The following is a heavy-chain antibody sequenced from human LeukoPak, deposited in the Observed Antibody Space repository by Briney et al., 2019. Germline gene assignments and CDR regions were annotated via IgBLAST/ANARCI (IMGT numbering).Heavy chain of an antibody. Sequence: PGGSLRLSCAASGFSFSNAWMSWVRQAPGKGLEWVGRIKSKIDDGTTDYAAPVQGRFTVSRDDSKSTVYLQMNSLKTEDTAVYYCTTLGTRPWGQGTLVTVSS. J-gene: IGHJ5*02. D-gene: IGHD1-1*01. CDR3: TTLGTRP. V-gene: IGHV3-15*01. CDR1: GFSFSNAW. CDR2: IKSKIDDGTT.